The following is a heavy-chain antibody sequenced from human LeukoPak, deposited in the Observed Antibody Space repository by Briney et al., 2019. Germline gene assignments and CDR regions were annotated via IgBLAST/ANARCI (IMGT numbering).Heavy chain of an antibody. V-gene: IGHV3-23*01. Sequence: GGSLRLSCAASGFTFSSYAMSWVHQAPGKGPEWVSSISKSGDTTYYADSVKGRFTVSRDNSKNTLSLHMNSLRAEDMAVYYCARGSYGMDVWGQGTTVTVSS. CDR1: GFTFSSYA. CDR3: ARGSYGMDV. CDR2: ISKSGDTT. J-gene: IGHJ6*02.